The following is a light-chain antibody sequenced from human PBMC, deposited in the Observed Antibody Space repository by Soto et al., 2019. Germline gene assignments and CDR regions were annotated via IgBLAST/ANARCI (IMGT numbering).Light chain of an antibody. CDR1: QSIFNNKNHL. Sequence: DIVMTQSPDSLAVSLGERVTINCKSSQSIFNNKNHLLAWYQQKPGQPPKLLIYWASTRESGVPDRFSGSGSGTDFTLTISGLQAEDVAVYFCRQHYTTPHTFGQGTKVDIK. J-gene: IGKJ2*01. V-gene: IGKV4-1*01. CDR3: RQHYTTPHT. CDR2: WAS.